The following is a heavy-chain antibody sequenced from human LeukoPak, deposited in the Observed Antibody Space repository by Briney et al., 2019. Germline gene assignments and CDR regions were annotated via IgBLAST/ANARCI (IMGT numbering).Heavy chain of an antibody. CDR2: TSSSDAGT. CDR3: AKAPVTSCRGAYCYPFDS. D-gene: IGHD2-21*01. V-gene: IGHV3-23*01. CDR1: GFTLSTYD. J-gene: IGHJ4*02. Sequence: GGSLRLSCAASGFTLSTYDMSWVRQTPGKGLEWVAATSSSDAGTYHADSVRGRFTISRDNSKNTLYLQMNSLRAEDAAVYFCAKAPVTSCRGAYCYPFDSWGQGTLVTVSS.